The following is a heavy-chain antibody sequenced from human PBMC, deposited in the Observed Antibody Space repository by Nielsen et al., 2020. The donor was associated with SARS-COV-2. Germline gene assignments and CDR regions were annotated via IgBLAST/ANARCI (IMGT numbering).Heavy chain of an antibody. CDR3: ARVRGGSYRSVWFDP. CDR1: GGSISNYY. Sequence: SETLSLTCTVSGGSISNYYWSWIRQPPGKGLEWIGYISYSGSTNYNPSLKSRVTMSVDTSRNQFSLKLSSVTAADTAVYYCARVRGGSYRSVWFDPWGQGTLVTVSS. J-gene: IGHJ5*02. V-gene: IGHV4-59*01. CDR2: ISYSGST. D-gene: IGHD3-16*02.